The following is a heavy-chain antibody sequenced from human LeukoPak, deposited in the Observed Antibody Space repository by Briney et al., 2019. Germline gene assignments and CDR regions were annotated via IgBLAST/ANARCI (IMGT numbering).Heavy chain of an antibody. J-gene: IGHJ4*02. CDR2: ISYDGTNK. Sequence: PGGSLRLSCAASGFPFSIYPMLCARQAPGKGLEWVAAISYDGTNKYYADSVKGRFTISRDNSKNTLFLQMNSLRVEDTAVYYCARETYYFDYWGQGTLVTVSS. CDR1: GFPFSIYP. CDR3: ARETYYFDY. V-gene: IGHV3-30-3*01.